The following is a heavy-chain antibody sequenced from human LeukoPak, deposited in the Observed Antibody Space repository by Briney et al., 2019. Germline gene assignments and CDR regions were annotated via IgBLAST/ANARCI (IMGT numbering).Heavy chain of an antibody. V-gene: IGHV3-30*18. CDR3: AKSMVRGGGRYYYYGMDV. J-gene: IGHJ6*02. D-gene: IGHD3-10*01. CDR1: GFTFSNYG. CDR2: ISYDEINK. Sequence: GGSLRLSCAASGFTFSNYGMHWVRQAPGKGLEWVAVISYDEINKYYADSVKGRFTISRDNSKNTLYLRVNSLRAEDTAVYYCAKSMVRGGGRYYYYGMDVWGQGTTVTVSS.